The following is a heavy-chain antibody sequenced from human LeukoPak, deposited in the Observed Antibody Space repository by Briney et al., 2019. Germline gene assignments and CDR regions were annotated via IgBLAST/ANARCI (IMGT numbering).Heavy chain of an antibody. J-gene: IGHJ4*02. CDR2: IYYSGST. V-gene: IGHV4-39*07. Sequence: SETLSLTCTVSGGSISSSSYYWGWIRQPPGKGLEWIGRIYYSGSTYHNPSLKSRVTISVDTSKNQFSLKLSSVTAADTAVYYCARGGAVVTPNDYWRQGTLVTVSS. D-gene: IGHD4-23*01. CDR1: GGSISSSSYY. CDR3: ARGGAVVTPNDY.